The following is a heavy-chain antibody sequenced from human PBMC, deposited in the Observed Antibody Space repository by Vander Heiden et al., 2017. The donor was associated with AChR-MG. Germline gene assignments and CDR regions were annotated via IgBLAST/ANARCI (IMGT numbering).Heavy chain of an antibody. V-gene: IGHV3-11*01. J-gene: IGHJ5*02. CDR1: GFTFSDYY. CDR2: ISSSGSTI. D-gene: IGHD2-15*01. CDR3: AREYVVVAAASGLRWFDP. Sequence: QVQLVESGGGLVKPGGSLRLSCAASGFTFSDYYMSWIRPAPGKGLEWVSYISSSGSTIYYADSVKGRFTISRDNAKNSLYLQMNSLRAEDTAVYYCAREYVVVAAASGLRWFDPWGQGTLVTVSS.